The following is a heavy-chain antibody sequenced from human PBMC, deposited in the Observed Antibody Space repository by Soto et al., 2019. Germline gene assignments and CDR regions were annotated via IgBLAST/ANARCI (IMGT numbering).Heavy chain of an antibody. J-gene: IGHJ6*02. Sequence: KTSETLSLTCAVYGGSFSGYYWSWIRQPPGKGLEWIGEINHSGSTNYNPSLKSRVTISVDTSKNQFSLKLSSVTAADTAVYYCASLNGMDVWGQGTTVTVSS. CDR3: ASLNGMDV. V-gene: IGHV4-34*01. CDR1: GGSFSGYY. CDR2: INHSGST.